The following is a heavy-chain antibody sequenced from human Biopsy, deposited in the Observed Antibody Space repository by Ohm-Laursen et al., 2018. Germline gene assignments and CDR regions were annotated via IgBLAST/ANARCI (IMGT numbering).Heavy chain of an antibody. D-gene: IGHD5-12*01. Sequence: ASVKVSCKASGYTFTNYGISWVRQAPGQGLEWMGWISPYNGDTDYAQKLQGRVTMTTDTSTSTAYMDLRSLRSVTAADTAVYYCARADMVTTIVDYWGQGTLVTVSS. J-gene: IGHJ4*02. CDR3: ARADMVTTIVDY. V-gene: IGHV1-18*01. CDR1: GYTFTNYG. CDR2: ISPYNGDT.